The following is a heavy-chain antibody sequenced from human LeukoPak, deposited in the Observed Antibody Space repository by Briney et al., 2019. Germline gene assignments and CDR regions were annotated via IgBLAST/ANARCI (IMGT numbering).Heavy chain of an antibody. V-gene: IGHV3-48*03. CDR2: ISSSGSTI. J-gene: IGHJ4*02. D-gene: IGHD2-2*01. Sequence: QPGGSLRLSCAASGFTFSSYEMNWVRQAPGKGLEWVSYISSSGSTIYYADSVKGRFTISRDNAKNSLYLQMNSLRAEDAAVYYCAVYPAAPHYFDYWGQGTLVTVSS. CDR1: GFTFSSYE. CDR3: AVYPAAPHYFDY.